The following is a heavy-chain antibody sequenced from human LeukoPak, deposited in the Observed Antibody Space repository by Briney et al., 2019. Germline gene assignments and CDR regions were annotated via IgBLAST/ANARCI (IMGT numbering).Heavy chain of an antibody. Sequence: SETLSLTCSVSGGSISSYYWSWIRQPPWQGLEWIGYIYYSRSTNYNPSLKSRVTISIDTSKNQFSLKVNSVTAADTAVYYCARHGANRQQLVMAFDIWGQGTMVTVSS. CDR1: GGSISSYY. CDR3: ARHGANRQQLVMAFDI. J-gene: IGHJ3*02. V-gene: IGHV4-59*08. D-gene: IGHD6-13*01. CDR2: IYYSRST.